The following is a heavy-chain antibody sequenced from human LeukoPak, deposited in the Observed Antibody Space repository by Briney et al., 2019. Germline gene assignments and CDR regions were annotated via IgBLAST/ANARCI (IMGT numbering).Heavy chain of an antibody. Sequence: PGGSLRLSSAASAFTFSVYGMNWVRQAAGKGLEWVSSISSTGGDIYYADSVRGRFTISRDNAKNSLYLQLNRLRAEDTAVYFCATDDRDYYYSYIDVWRKGTTLTVSS. D-gene: IGHD3-10*01. CDR1: AFTFSVYG. J-gene: IGHJ6*03. CDR2: ISSTGGDI. V-gene: IGHV3-21*01. CDR3: ATDDRDYYYSYIDV.